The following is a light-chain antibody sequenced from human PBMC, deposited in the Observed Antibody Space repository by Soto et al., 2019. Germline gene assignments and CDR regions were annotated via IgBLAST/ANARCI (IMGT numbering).Light chain of an antibody. V-gene: IGKV4-1*01. Sequence: DIVMTQSPDSLAVSLGERATLNCKSSQSVLYSLNNRNHLAWYQKKPGQPPRLLVYWASTRESGVPDRFSGSGSGTDFSLTICSLQAEDVAVYYCQKYYRSPLSFGGGTRVEIK. J-gene: IGKJ4*01. CDR3: QKYYRSPLS. CDR1: QSVLYSLNNRNH. CDR2: WAS.